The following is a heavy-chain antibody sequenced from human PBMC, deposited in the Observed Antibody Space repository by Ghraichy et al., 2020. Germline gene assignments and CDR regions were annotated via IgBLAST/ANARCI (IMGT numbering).Heavy chain of an antibody. Sequence: GGSLRLSCAASGFTFSSYSMNWVRQAPGKELEWVSSISSSSSYIYYADSVKGRFTISRDNAKNSLYLQMNSLRAEDTAVYYCARGKSIAAAGTVDYWGQGTLVTVSS. CDR2: ISSSSSYI. D-gene: IGHD6-13*01. CDR3: ARGKSIAAAGTVDY. J-gene: IGHJ4*02. CDR1: GFTFSSYS. V-gene: IGHV3-21*01.